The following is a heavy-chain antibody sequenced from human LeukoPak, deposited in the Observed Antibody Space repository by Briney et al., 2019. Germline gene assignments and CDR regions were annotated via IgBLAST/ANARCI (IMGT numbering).Heavy chain of an antibody. D-gene: IGHD5-24*01. V-gene: IGHV4-59*01. Sequence: SETLSLTCTVSGGSISSYYWSWIRQPPGKGLEWIGYIYYSGSTNYNPSLKSRVTISVDTSKNQFALRVNSVTAADTAVYYCARVLAEMAAVWRDDAFDIWGQGTMVTVSS. J-gene: IGHJ3*02. CDR2: IYYSGST. CDR1: GGSISSYY. CDR3: ARVLAEMAAVWRDDAFDI.